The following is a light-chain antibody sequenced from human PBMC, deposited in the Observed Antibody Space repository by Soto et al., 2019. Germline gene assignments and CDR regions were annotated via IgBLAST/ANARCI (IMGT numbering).Light chain of an antibody. Sequence: DIQMTQSPSSLSASVGDRVTITCRASQGISNYLAWYQQQPGKVPKLLIYVASTLQSGVPSRFSGIGSGTAFTLTISGLQPEEVETYYCQEYNSAPWTFGQGTKVEIK. CDR2: VAS. CDR1: QGISNY. CDR3: QEYNSAPWT. J-gene: IGKJ1*01. V-gene: IGKV1-27*01.